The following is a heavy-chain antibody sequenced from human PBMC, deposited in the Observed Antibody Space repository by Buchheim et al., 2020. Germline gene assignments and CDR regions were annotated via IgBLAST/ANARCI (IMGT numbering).Heavy chain of an antibody. CDR3: ARDTYCTGGVCSLFVAY. D-gene: IGHD2-8*02. V-gene: IGHV1-2*06. Sequence: QVQLVQSGAEVKKPGASVKVSCKASGYTFTGYYMHWVRQAPGQGLEWMGRINPNSGGTNYAQKFQGRVTMNRDTSFSTAYMELSRLRSDDTAVYYCARDTYCTGGVCSLFVAYWGQGTL. CDR1: GYTFTGYY. CDR2: INPNSGGT. J-gene: IGHJ4*02.